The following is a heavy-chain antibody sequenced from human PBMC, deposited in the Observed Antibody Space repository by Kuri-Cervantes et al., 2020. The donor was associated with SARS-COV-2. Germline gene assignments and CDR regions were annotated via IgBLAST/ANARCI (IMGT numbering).Heavy chain of an antibody. CDR1: GFSLSTSGVG. CDR3: AHRRTPPGRAAAGDYFDY. J-gene: IGHJ4*02. CDR2: IYWNDDK. Sequence: SGPTLVKPTQTLTLTCTFSGFSLSTSGVGVGWIRQPPGKALEWLALIYWNDDKRYSPSLKSRLTITKDTSKNQVVLTMANMDPVDTATYYFAHRRTPPGRAAAGDYFDYWGQGTLVTVSS. V-gene: IGHV2-5*01. D-gene: IGHD6-13*01.